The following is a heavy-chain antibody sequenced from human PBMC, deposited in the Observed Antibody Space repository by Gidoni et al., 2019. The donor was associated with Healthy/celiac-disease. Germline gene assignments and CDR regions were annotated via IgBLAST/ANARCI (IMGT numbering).Heavy chain of an antibody. CDR3: ARDKQITFGGVIPKEPMAKGYYYYGMDV. D-gene: IGHD3-16*02. V-gene: IGHV3-74*01. CDR2: INSDGSST. CDR1: GCTFSSYW. J-gene: IGHJ6*02. Sequence: EVQLVESGGGLVQPGGSLRLSCAASGCTFSSYWMHWVRQAPGKGLVWVSRINSDGSSTSYADSVKGRFTISRDNAKNTLYLQMNSLRAEDTAVYYCARDKQITFGGVIPKEPMAKGYYYYGMDVWGQGTTVTVSS.